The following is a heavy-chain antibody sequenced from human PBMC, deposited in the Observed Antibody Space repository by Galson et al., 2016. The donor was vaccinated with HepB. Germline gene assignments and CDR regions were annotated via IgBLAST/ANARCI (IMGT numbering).Heavy chain of an antibody. V-gene: IGHV4-39*01. CDR2: IYYSGTT. D-gene: IGHD4-17*01. CDR3: ARLYGHYEYYFYYYGMDV. Sequence: ETLSLTCTVSGDSISSSRYYWGWIRQPPGKGLEWIGSIYYSGTTYYNPSLKSRVTISVDTSKNQFSLKLSSVTAADTAVYYCARLYGHYEYYFYYYGMDVWGQGTTVTVSS. J-gene: IGHJ6*02. CDR1: GDSISSSRYY.